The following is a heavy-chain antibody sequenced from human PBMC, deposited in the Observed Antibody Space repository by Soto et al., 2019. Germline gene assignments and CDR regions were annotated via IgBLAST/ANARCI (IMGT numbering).Heavy chain of an antibody. CDR1: GYTFTSYY. D-gene: IGHD2-2*01. CDR2: INPSGGST. CDR3: ARVVVVPAAGYNWFDP. J-gene: IGHJ5*02. V-gene: IGHV1-46*01. Sequence: ASVKVSCKASGYTFTSYYMHWVRQAPGQGLEWMGIINPSGGSTSYAQKFQGRVTMTRDTSTSTAYMELSSLRSEDTAVYYCARVVVVPAAGYNWFDPWGQGTLVTVSS.